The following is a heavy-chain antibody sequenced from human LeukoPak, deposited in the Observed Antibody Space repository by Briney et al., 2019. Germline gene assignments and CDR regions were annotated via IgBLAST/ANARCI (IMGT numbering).Heavy chain of an antibody. V-gene: IGHV1-8*01. CDR2: MNPNSGNT. D-gene: IGHD2-15*01. CDR3: ARGQGYCSGGSRSNWFDP. J-gene: IGHJ5*02. CDR1: GYTFTSYD. Sequence: ASVKVSCKASGYTFTSYDINWVRQATGQGLEWMGWMNPNSGNTGYAQKFQGRVTMTRNTSISTAYMELSSLRSEDTAVYYCARGQGYCSGGSRSNWFDPWGQGTLVTVSS.